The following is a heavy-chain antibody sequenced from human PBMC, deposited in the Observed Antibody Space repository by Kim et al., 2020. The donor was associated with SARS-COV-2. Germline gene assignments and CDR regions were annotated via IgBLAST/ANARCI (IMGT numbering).Heavy chain of an antibody. J-gene: IGHJ4*02. CDR3: ARFGSGHIAAAGFDY. CDR2: INHSGST. D-gene: IGHD6-13*01. V-gene: IGHV4-34*01. Sequence: SETLSLTCAVYGGSFSGYYWSWIRQPPGKGLEWIGEINHSGSTNYNPSLKSRVTISVDTSKNQFSLKLSSVTAADTAVYYCARFGSGHIAAAGFDYWGQGTLVTVSS. CDR1: GGSFSGYY.